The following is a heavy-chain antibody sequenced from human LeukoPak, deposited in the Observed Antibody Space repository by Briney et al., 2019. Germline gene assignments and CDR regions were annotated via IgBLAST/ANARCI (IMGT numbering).Heavy chain of an antibody. CDR1: GYTFTGYY. CDR2: INPSGGST. V-gene: IGHV1-46*01. CDR3: ANSGGGSYEDWFDP. Sequence: ASVKVSCKASGYTFTGYYLHGVRQAPGQGLEWMGFINPSGGSTSYAQKFQGRVTMTRDTSTSTVYMGLSSLRSEDTGVYYCANSGGGSYEDWFDPWGQGTLVTVSS. J-gene: IGHJ5*02. D-gene: IGHD1-26*01.